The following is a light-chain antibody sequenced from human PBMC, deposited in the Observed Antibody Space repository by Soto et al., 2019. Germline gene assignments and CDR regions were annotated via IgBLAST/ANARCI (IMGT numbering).Light chain of an antibody. CDR1: SSDVGTFNL. CDR3: SSYTGSSVYV. V-gene: IGLV2-23*02. J-gene: IGLJ1*01. CDR2: EVI. Sequence: HSVLTQSACVSVSTAQSTAISYTRTSSDVGTFNLVSWYQQHPGKAPRLMIYEVIKRPSGVSNRFSGSKSGNTASLTISGLQAEDGANYYCSSYTGSSVYVFGIGAK.